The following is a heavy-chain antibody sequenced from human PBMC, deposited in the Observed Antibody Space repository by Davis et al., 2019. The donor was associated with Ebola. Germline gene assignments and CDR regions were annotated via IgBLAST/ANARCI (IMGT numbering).Heavy chain of an antibody. Sequence: MPSETLSLTCTVSGGSISSYYWSWIRQSPGKGLEWIGYIYYSGSTNYNPSLKSRVTISVDTSKNQFSLKLSSVTAADTAVYYCARGPGILSPYYGMDVWGQGTTVTVSS. J-gene: IGHJ6*02. CDR3: ARGPGILSPYYGMDV. CDR1: GGSISSYY. CDR2: IYYSGST. D-gene: IGHD3-9*01. V-gene: IGHV4-59*01.